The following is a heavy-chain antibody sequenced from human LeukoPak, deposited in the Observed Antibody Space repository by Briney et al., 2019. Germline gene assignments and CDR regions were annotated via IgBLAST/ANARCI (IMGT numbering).Heavy chain of an antibody. V-gene: IGHV3-23*01. Sequence: GGSLRLSRAASGFTLCNYALSVGRPAPREGVEWVSAISGSGGSTYYADSVKGRFTISRDNSKNTLYLQMNSLRAEDTAVYYCAKDVAVAGDYWSQGTLVTLSS. CDR2: ISGSGGST. J-gene: IGHJ4*02. CDR3: AKDVAVAGDY. D-gene: IGHD6-19*01. CDR1: GFTLCNYA.